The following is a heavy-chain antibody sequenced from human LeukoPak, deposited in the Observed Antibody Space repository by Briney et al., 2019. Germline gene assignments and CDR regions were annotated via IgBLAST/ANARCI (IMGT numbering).Heavy chain of an antibody. Sequence: PGGSLRLSCTVSGFTFSNYAMTWVRQAPGKGLEWVSTISNSGATTYYADSVKGRFTISRDNSKNTLYLQMNSLRAEDTAVYYCAKVAYSSGWCRLDPWGQGTLVTVS. D-gene: IGHD6-19*01. CDR3: AKVAYSSGWCRLDP. CDR1: GFTFSNYA. J-gene: IGHJ5*02. CDR2: ISNSGATT. V-gene: IGHV3-23*01.